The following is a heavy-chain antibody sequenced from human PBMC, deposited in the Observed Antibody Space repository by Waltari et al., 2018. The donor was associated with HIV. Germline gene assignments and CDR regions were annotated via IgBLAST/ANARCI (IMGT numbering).Heavy chain of an antibody. V-gene: IGHV1-2*06. J-gene: IGHJ6*02. CDR3: AREGARMTTMIYYYYGMDV. CDR1: GDTFPGYY. Sequence: QVQLVPSGAEVKKPGASVKVSCEASGDTFPGYYMPSLRPAPGQGLEWMGRINPNSGGTNNAQQFQGRVTMTRDTSISTAYMELSRLRSDDTAVYYCAREGARMTTMIYYYYGMDVWGQGTTVTVSS. D-gene: IGHD4-4*01. CDR2: INPNSGGT.